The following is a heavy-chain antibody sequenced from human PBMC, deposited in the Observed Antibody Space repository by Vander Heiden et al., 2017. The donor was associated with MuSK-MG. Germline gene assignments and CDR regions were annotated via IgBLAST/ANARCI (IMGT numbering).Heavy chain of an antibody. Sequence: QVQLVQSGAEEKKPGASVKVSCKASGYTFTSYDINWVRQATGQGLEWMGWMNPNSGNTGYAQKFQGRVTMTRNTSISTAYMELSSLRSEDTAVYYCARGRRTWRQLSWFYYYYGMDVWGQGTTVTVSS. D-gene: IGHD5-18*01. CDR3: ARGRRTWRQLSWFYYYYGMDV. CDR2: MNPNSGNT. V-gene: IGHV1-8*01. J-gene: IGHJ6*02. CDR1: GYTFTSYD.